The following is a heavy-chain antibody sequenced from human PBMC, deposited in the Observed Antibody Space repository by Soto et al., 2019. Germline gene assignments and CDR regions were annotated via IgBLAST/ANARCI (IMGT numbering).Heavy chain of an antibody. CDR3: ARHLGYCSGGSCYPYYYGMDV. V-gene: IGHV4-39*01. D-gene: IGHD2-15*01. J-gene: IGHJ6*02. Sequence: PSETLSLTCTVSGGSISSSSYYWGWIRQPPGKGLEWIGSIYYSGSTYYNPSLKSRVTISVDTSKNQFSLKLSSVTAADTAVYYCARHLGYCSGGSCYPYYYGMDVWGQGTTVS. CDR2: IYYSGST. CDR1: GGSISSSSYY.